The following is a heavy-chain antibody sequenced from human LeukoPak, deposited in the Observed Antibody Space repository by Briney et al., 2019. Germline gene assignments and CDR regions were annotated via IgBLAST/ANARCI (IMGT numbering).Heavy chain of an antibody. CDR2: INPSGGST. V-gene: IGHV1-46*01. D-gene: IGHD6-19*01. CDR1: GYTFTSYY. Sequence: ASVKVSCKASGYTFTSYYMHWVRQAPGQGLEWMGIINPSGGSTSYAQKFQGRVTMTRDTSTSTVYMELSSLRSEDTAVYYCARALSSLYSSGWYGFDYWGQGTLVTVSS. CDR3: ARALSSLYSSGWYGFDY. J-gene: IGHJ4*02.